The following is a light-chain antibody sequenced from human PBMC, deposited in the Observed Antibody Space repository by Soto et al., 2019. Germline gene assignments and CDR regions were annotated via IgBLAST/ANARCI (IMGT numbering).Light chain of an antibody. V-gene: IGKV1-12*01. CDR3: QQSYSTPIT. CDR1: QDISTW. J-gene: IGKJ5*01. CDR2: AAS. Sequence: DIQMTQSPSSVSASVGDRCTITCRASQDISTWLAWYQQKPGNAPKVLIYAASNLQTGVPSRFSGSGSGTDFTLTINSLQPEDFATYSCQQSYSTPITFGQGTRLEIK.